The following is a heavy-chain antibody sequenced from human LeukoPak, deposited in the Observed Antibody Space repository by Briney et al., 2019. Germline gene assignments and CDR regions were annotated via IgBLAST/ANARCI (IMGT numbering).Heavy chain of an antibody. CDR2: ISSSSTI. V-gene: IGHV3-48*01. CDR1: GFTFSSYS. D-gene: IGHD1-26*01. CDR3: AILWELLGNDAFDI. J-gene: IGHJ3*02. Sequence: GGSLRLSCAASGFTFSSYSMNWVRQAPGKGLEWVSYISSSSTIYYADSVKGRFTISRDNAKNSLYLQMNSLRAEDTAVYYCAILWELLGNDAFDIWGQGTMVTVSS.